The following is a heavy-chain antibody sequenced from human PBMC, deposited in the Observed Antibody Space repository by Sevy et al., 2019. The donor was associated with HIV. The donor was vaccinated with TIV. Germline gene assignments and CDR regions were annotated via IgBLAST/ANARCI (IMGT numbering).Heavy chain of an antibody. CDR2: IYCSGST. CDR3: ARDVPVEMATLLGAFDI. V-gene: IGHV4-39*02. J-gene: IGHJ3*02. D-gene: IGHD5-12*01. CDR1: GGSISSSSYY. Sequence: SETLSLTCTVSGGSISSSSYYWGWIRQPPGQGLEWIGSIYCSGSTYYNPSLKSRVTISVATSKNQFSLKLSSVTAADTAVYYCARDVPVEMATLLGAFDIWGQGTMVTVSS.